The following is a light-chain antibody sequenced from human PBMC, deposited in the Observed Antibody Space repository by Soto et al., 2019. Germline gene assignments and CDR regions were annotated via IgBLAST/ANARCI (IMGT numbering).Light chain of an antibody. CDR1: QSVSNNY. CDR3: QQYGSSGT. J-gene: IGKJ1*01. V-gene: IGKV3-20*01. CDR2: GAS. Sequence: EIVLTQSPGTLSLYPGERATLFCRASQSVSNNYLAWYQQKPGQAPRLLIYGASNRATGIPDRFSGSGSGTDFTLTIIRLEPEDFAVYYCQQYGSSGTFGQGTKVDI.